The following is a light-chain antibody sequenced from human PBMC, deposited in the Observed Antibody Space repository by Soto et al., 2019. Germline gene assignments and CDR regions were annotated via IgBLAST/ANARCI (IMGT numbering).Light chain of an antibody. V-gene: IGKV3-15*01. Sequence: TQSPTSLSPSPEEAATLSGRASQSVSSNLVWYQPNPGQAPRLLLYRASTRAPHIPARFSGRGSGTESTLTLSSLQSAHYAVYSCQQYNNLPRTFGGGTKVDI. J-gene: IGKJ4*01. CDR1: QSVSSN. CDR2: RAS. CDR3: QQYNNLPRT.